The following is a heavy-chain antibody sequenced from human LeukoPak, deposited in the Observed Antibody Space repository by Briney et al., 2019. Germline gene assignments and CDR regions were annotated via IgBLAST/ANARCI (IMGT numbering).Heavy chain of an antibody. J-gene: IGHJ4*02. CDR3: ARVKQPRYYFDY. V-gene: IGHV1-8*02. CDR1: GGTFSSYA. D-gene: IGHD6-13*01. Sequence: GPVKVSCKASGGTFSSYAISWVRQAPGQGLEWMGWMNPNSGNTGYAQKFQGRVTMTRNTSISTAYMELSSLRSEDTAVYYCARVKQPRYYFDYWGQGTLVTVSS. CDR2: MNPNSGNT.